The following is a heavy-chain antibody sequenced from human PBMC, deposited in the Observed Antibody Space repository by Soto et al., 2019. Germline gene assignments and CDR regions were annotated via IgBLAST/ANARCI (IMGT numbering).Heavy chain of an antibody. Sequence: GGSLRLSCAASGFTFSSYAMSWVRQAPGKGLEWVSAISGSGGSTYYADSVKGRFTISRDNSKNTLYLQMNSLRAEDTAVYYCAKDSRFFLTNGTTADYWGQGTQVTV. J-gene: IGHJ4*02. CDR2: ISGSGGST. CDR3: AKDSRFFLTNGTTADY. V-gene: IGHV3-23*01. D-gene: IGHD1-1*01. CDR1: GFTFSSYA.